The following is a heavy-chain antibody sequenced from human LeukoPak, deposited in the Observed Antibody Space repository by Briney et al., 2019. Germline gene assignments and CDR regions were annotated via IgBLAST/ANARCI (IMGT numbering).Heavy chain of an antibody. CDR1: GGTFSSYA. Sequence: SVKVSCKASGGTFSSYAISWVRQAPGQGLEWMGGIIPIFGTANYAQKFQGRVTITADESTSTAYMELSSLRSEDTAVYYCARENQLPSYYFDYWGQGTLVTVSS. CDR2: IIPIFGTA. J-gene: IGHJ4*02. D-gene: IGHD2-2*01. CDR3: ARENQLPSYYFDY. V-gene: IGHV1-69*13.